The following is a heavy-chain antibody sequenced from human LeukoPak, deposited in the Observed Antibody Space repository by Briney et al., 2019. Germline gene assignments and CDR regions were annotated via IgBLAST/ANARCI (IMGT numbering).Heavy chain of an antibody. D-gene: IGHD4-17*01. V-gene: IGHV4-59*01. CDR3: AREASRSTVTTYGFFDH. J-gene: IGHJ4*02. CDR1: GGSISSYY. CDR2: IYSSGST. Sequence: PSETLFLTCTVSGGSISSYYWSWIRQPPGKGLEWIGYIYSSGSTNYNPSLKSRVTISVDTSKNDFSLKLSSVTAADTAVYYCAREASRSTVTTYGFFDHWGQGTLVTVPS.